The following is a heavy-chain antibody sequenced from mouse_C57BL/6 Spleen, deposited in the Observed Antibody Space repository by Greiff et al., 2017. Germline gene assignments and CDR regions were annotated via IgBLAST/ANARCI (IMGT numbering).Heavy chain of an antibody. D-gene: IGHD1-1*01. CDR2: IYPGSGST. CDR3: ATDYYYGSSPAWFAY. Sequence: QVQLQQPGAELVKPGASVKMSCKASGYTFTSYWITWVKQRPGQGLAWIGDIYPGSGSTNYNEKFKSKATLTVDTSSSTAYMQLSSLTSEDSAVYYCATDYYYGSSPAWFAYWGQGTLVTVSA. V-gene: IGHV1-55*01. CDR1: GYTFTSYW. J-gene: IGHJ3*01.